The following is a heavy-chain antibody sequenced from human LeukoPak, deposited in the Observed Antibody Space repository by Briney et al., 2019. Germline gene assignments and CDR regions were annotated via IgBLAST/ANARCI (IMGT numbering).Heavy chain of an antibody. V-gene: IGHV3-23*01. CDR1: GVTFSKYS. Sequence: GGSLRHSCAASGVTFSKYSTNWVRQAPAKGLEWVSAISGSGGSTYYADSVKGRFTISRDNSKNTLYLQMNSLRAEDTAVYYCAKDIAAVAGYYFDYWGQGTLVTVSS. D-gene: IGHD6-19*01. J-gene: IGHJ4*02. CDR2: ISGSGGST. CDR3: AKDIAAVAGYYFDY.